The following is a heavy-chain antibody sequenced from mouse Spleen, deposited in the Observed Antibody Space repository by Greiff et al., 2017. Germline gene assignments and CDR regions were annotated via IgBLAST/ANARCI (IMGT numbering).Heavy chain of an antibody. Sequence: QVHVKQSGAELVRPGSSVKLSCKASGYTFTSYWMHWVKQRPIQGLEWIGNIDPSDSETHYNQKFKDKATLTVDKSSSTAYMQLSSLTSEDSAVYYCARKDYGYDGRSSWFAYWGQGTLVTVSA. D-gene: IGHD2-2*01. J-gene: IGHJ3*01. V-gene: IGHV1-52*01. CDR3: ARKDYGYDGRSSWFAY. CDR1: GYTFTSYW. CDR2: IDPSDSET.